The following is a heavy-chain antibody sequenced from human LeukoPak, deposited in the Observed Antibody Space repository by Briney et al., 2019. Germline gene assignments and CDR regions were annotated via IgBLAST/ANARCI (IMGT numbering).Heavy chain of an antibody. V-gene: IGHV3-66*01. J-gene: IGHJ6*02. Sequence: GGSLRLSCEVSGLTITSSYTTWVRQAPGKGLEWVSVIYSGAGTNYADSVKGRLTISRDISKNKLHLQMNTVRVDDTAVYYCADLHMASYAMDVWGQGTTVIVSS. CDR1: GLTITSSY. CDR2: IYSGAGT. CDR3: ADLHMASYAMDV. D-gene: IGHD5-24*01.